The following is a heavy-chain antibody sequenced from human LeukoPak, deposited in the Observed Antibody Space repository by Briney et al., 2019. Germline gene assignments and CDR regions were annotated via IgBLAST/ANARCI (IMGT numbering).Heavy chain of an antibody. V-gene: IGHV4-34*01. J-gene: IGHJ6*02. Sequence: SETLSLTCAAYGGSFSGYYWSWIRQPPGQGLEWIGEINHSGSTNYNPSLKSRVTISVDTSKTQFSVKLSSVTAADTAVYYCARFKGEYSYGYYYYYGMDVWGQGTTVTVSS. CDR2: INHSGST. CDR3: ARFKGEYSYGYYYYYGMDV. D-gene: IGHD5-18*01. CDR1: GGSFSGYY.